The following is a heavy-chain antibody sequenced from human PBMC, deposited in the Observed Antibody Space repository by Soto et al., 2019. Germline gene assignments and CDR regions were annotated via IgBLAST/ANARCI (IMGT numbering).Heavy chain of an antibody. V-gene: IGHV3-23*01. CDR2: ISGSGGST. CDR1: GFTFSSYG. D-gene: IGHD1-26*01. CDR3: AKEGWGEPDAFDI. J-gene: IGHJ3*02. Sequence: EVQLLESGGGLVQPGGSLRLSCAASGFTFSSYGMSWVRQAPGKGLEWVSTISGSGGSTSYADSVKGRFTISRDNSKNTLYLQMNSLRGEDTAIYYCAKEGWGEPDAFDIWGQETMVTVSS.